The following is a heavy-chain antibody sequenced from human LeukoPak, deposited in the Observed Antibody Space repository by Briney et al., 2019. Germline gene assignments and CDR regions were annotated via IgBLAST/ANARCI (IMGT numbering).Heavy chain of an antibody. CDR2: IIPIFGTA. D-gene: IGHD4-23*01. Sequence: SVKVSCKASGGTFSSYAISWVRQAPGQGLEWMGRIIPIFGTANYAQKSQGRVTITTDESTSTAYMELSSLRSEDTAVYYCARDFGEGYGGNVDYWGQGTLVTVSS. J-gene: IGHJ4*02. CDR1: GGTFSSYA. CDR3: ARDFGEGYGGNVDY. V-gene: IGHV1-69*05.